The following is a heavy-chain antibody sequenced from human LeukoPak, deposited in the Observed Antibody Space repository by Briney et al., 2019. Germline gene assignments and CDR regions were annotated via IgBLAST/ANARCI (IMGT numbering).Heavy chain of an antibody. CDR3: AKVKWEPLRAFDH. V-gene: IGHV3-23*01. J-gene: IGHJ4*02. CDR1: GFTFSSYA. CDR2: ISASGGST. D-gene: IGHD1-26*01. Sequence: GGSLRLSCVASGFTFSSYAMSWVRQAPGKGLVWVSVISASGGSTYYADSVKGRFTISRDNSKNTVYLQMNSLRAEDTAVYYCAKVKWEPLRAFDHWGQGTLVTVSS.